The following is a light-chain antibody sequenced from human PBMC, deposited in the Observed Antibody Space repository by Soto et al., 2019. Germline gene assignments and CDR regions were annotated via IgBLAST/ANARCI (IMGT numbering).Light chain of an antibody. V-gene: IGKV1-6*01. CDR2: AAS. Sequence: AIQMTQSPSSLSASVGDRVTITCRASQGIRNDLGWYQQKPGKAPKLLIYAASTLLSGVPSRFSGSGSGTDFTLIITSLQPEDFATYCCLQDYNYPLSFGGGTKVEIK. CDR1: QGIRND. J-gene: IGKJ4*01. CDR3: LQDYNYPLS.